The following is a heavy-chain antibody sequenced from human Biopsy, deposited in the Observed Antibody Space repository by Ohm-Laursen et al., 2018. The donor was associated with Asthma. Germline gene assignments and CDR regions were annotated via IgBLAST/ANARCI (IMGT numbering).Heavy chain of an antibody. J-gene: IGHJ3*02. Sequence: ASVKVSCNASGYTFINYAIHWVRQAPGQRLGWMGWINASNVNTKYSQKFQGRVTISRNTSTSTAYMDLSSLRSEDTAVYYCARTYYDFLTGQVNDAFAMWGQGTMVTVSS. CDR2: INASNVNT. CDR1: GYTFINYA. D-gene: IGHD3-9*01. V-gene: IGHV1-3*01. CDR3: ARTYYDFLTGQVNDAFAM.